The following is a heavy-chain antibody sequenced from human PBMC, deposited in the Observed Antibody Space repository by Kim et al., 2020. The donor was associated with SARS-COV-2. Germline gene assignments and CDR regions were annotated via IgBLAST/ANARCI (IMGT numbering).Heavy chain of an antibody. D-gene: IGHD3-10*01. J-gene: IGHJ6*02. V-gene: IGHV4-34*01. CDR3: ARGRSQGVRYYYYGMDV. Sequence: SETLSLTCAVYGGSFSGYYWSWIRQPPGKGLEWIGEINHSGSTNYNPSLKSRVTISVDTSKNQFSLKLSSVTAADTAVYYCARGRSQGVRYYYYGMDVWGQGTTVTVSS. CDR1: GGSFSGYY. CDR2: INHSGST.